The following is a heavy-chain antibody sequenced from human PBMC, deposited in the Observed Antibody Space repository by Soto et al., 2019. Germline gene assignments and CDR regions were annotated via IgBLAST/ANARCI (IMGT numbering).Heavy chain of an antibody. V-gene: IGHV6-1*01. CDR3: ARGEAAAGTAGFDP. CDR1: GDSVSSNSAA. CDR2: TYYRSKWYN. J-gene: IGHJ5*02. Sequence: SQTLSLTCAISGDSVSSNSAAWNWIRQSPSRGLEWLGRTYYRSKWYNDYAVSVKSRITINPDTSKNQFPLQLNSVTPEDTAVYYCARGEAAAGTAGFDPWGQGTLVTVSS. D-gene: IGHD6-13*01.